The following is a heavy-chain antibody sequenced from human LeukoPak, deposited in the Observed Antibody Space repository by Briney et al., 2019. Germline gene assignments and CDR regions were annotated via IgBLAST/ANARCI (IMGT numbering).Heavy chain of an antibody. CDR3: ARPKNYYDSSGYHGPGAFDI. CDR1: GGSFSGYY. Sequence: KPSETLSLTCAVSGGSFSGYYWTWIRQPPGKGLEWIGEINHSGRTNYNPSLKSRVTISVDTSKNQSSLKLSSVTAADTAVYYCARPKNYYDSSGYHGPGAFDIWGQGTMVTVSS. D-gene: IGHD3-22*01. V-gene: IGHV4-34*01. CDR2: INHSGRT. J-gene: IGHJ3*02.